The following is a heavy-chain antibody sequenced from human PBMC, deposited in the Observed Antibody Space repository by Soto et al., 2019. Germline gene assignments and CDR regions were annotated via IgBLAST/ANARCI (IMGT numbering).Heavy chain of an antibody. Sequence: QVQLVESGGGVVQPVRSLRLSCAASGFIFSGYAMHWVRQAPGKVLEWVAVISYDGNTKYYADSVKGRFTVSRDNSKNTLYVQMNNLSAEDTAMYYCAKETSAYEIDYWGQGTLVNVSS. V-gene: IGHV3-30-3*01. J-gene: IGHJ4*02. D-gene: IGHD5-12*01. CDR2: ISYDGNTK. CDR3: AKETSAYEIDY. CDR1: GFIFSGYA.